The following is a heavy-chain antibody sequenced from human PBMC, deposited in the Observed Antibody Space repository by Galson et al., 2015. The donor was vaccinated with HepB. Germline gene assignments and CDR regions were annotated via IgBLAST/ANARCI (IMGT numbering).Heavy chain of an antibody. Sequence: SLRLSCAASGFTFSSYGMHWVRQAPGKGLEWVAVIWYDGSNKYYADSVKGRFTISRDNSKNTLYLQMNSLRAEDTAVYYCARDSSPYYDYAGGELVFIHFDYWGQGTLVTVSS. CDR2: IWYDGSNK. CDR3: ARDSSPYYDYAGGELVFIHFDY. V-gene: IGHV3-33*01. D-gene: IGHD3-16*01. J-gene: IGHJ4*02. CDR1: GFTFSSYG.